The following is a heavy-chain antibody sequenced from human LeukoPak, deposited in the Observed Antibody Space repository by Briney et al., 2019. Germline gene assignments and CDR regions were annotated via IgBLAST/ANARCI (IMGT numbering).Heavy chain of an antibody. D-gene: IGHD4-17*01. J-gene: IGHJ6*02. CDR2: IYFSETT. V-gene: IGHV4-59*01. CDR3: AREDPQTTVPEGLDV. CDR1: GGSISNYY. Sequence: TSETLSLTCTVSGGSISNYYWSWLRQPPGKGLEWIGYIYFSETTNMNPSLKSRVTISVDMSKNQFSLKLSSVTAADTAVYYCAREDPQTTVPEGLDVWGQGTTVTVSS.